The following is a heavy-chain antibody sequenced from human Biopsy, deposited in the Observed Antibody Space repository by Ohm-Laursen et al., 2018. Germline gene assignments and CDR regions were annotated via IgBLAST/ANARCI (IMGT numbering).Heavy chain of an antibody. D-gene: IGHD3-22*01. Sequence: GTLSLTCTVSGGSISSYYWSWIRQPPGKGLQWIGYVYYTGGTDYNPSLQSRVTISVDTSKNHFSLRLRSVTPADTAIYYCARDRGYYSDRTVPGYFDLWGRGTLVTVSS. CDR3: ARDRGYYSDRTVPGYFDL. V-gene: IGHV4-59*01. CDR1: GGSISSYY. J-gene: IGHJ2*01. CDR2: VYYTGGT.